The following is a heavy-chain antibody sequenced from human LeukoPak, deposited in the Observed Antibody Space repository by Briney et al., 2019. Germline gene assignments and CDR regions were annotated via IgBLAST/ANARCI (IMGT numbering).Heavy chain of an antibody. CDR1: RGSIRSYY. Sequence: SYTLSLTHPLSRGSIRSYYWSWIRQPAGKGLEWIGRIYTSGSTNHNPPLKRRATMPVDTSKNQFSLKLGAVTAADTAVYYCAREGNTDFDYWGQGNLVTVSS. V-gene: IGHV4-4*07. CDR3: AREGNTDFDY. D-gene: IGHD5-18*01. CDR2: IYTSGST. J-gene: IGHJ4*02.